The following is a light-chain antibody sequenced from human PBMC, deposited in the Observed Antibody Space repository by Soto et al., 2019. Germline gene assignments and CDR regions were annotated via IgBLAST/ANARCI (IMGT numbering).Light chain of an antibody. CDR1: QSGSSY. V-gene: IGKV3-15*01. CDR3: PQYRNWSPLFT. CDR2: EAS. J-gene: IGKJ2*01. Sequence: EIVMTQSPATLSVPPEDRATLSCRASQSGSSYLAWYSQKPGLPPRLLIYEASTRASGIPDRFSGSGSGTDFTLTISSLQSADFVVCYGPQYRNWSPLFTFDRGTKLEIK.